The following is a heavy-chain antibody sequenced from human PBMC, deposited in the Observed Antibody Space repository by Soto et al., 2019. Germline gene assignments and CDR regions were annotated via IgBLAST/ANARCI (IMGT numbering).Heavy chain of an antibody. CDR2: ISYDGSKK. CDR1: GFTFSGFA. CDR3: TRDMDYGDRAFGDY. D-gene: IGHD4-17*01. Sequence: GGSLRLSCAASGFTFSGFAMYWVRKAPGKGLEWVAVISYDGSKKYYADSVKGRFTISRDNSKNTLNLQMNGLRTEDTAVYYCTRDMDYGDRAFGDYWGQGTLVTVSS. J-gene: IGHJ4*02. V-gene: IGHV3-30-3*01.